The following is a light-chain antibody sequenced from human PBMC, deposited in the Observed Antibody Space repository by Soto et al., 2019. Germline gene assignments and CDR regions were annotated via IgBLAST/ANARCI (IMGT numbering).Light chain of an antibody. CDR1: SSDVSGYNY. CDR2: EVS. J-gene: IGLJ2*01. CDR3: SSYARSNTVV. Sequence: ALTQPPSASGSPGQSVTISCTGSSSDVSGYNYVSWYQQHPGKAPKLIIYEVSRRPSGVPDRFSGSKSGNTASLTVSGLQAEDEADYYCSSYARSNTVVFGGGTKVTVL. V-gene: IGLV2-8*01.